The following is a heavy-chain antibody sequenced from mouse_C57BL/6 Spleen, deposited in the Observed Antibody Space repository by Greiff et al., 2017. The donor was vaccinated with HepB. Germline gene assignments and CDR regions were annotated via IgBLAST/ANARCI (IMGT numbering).Heavy chain of an antibody. V-gene: IGHV14-2*01. CDR3: ASWGGNPRFAY. CDR1: GFNIKDYY. CDR2: IDPEDGET. D-gene: IGHD2-1*01. Sequence: EVKLMESGAELVKPGASVKLSCTASGFNIKDYYMHWVKQRTEQGLEWIGRIDPEDGETKYAPKFQGKATITADTSSNTAYLPLSSLTSEDTAVYYCASWGGNPRFAYWGQGTLVTVSA. J-gene: IGHJ3*01.